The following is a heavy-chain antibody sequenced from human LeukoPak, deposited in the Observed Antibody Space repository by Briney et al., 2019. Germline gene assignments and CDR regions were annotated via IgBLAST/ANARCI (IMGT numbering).Heavy chain of an antibody. CDR1: GFTFSTSA. CDR3: AKAGMVRGLGDWFDP. J-gene: IGHJ5*02. V-gene: IGHV1-58*01. CDR2: IIVGTGKT. Sequence: SVKVSCKTSGFTFSTSAVQWVRQARGQRLEWIGWIIVGTGKTNYAQSLQGRITITRDMSTSTAYMELTSLGSEDTAVYYCAKAGMVRGLGDWFDPWGQGTLVTVSS. D-gene: IGHD3-10*01.